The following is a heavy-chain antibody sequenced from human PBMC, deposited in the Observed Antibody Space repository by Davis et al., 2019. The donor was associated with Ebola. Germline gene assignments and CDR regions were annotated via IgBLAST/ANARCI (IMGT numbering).Heavy chain of an antibody. CDR1: GGSFSGYY. D-gene: IGHD6-6*01. Sequence: GSLRLSCAVYGGSFSGYYWSWIRQPPGKGLEWIGEINHSGSTNYNPSLKSRVTISVDTSKNQFSLKLSSVTAADTAVYYCARGVGGSSGWFDPWGQGTLVTVS. CDR3: ARGVGGSSGWFDP. J-gene: IGHJ5*02. V-gene: IGHV4-34*01. CDR2: INHSGST.